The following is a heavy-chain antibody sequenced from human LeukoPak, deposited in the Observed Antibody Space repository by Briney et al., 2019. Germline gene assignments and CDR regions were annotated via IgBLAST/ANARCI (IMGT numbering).Heavy chain of an antibody. Sequence: PGGSLRLSCAASGFTFSSYSMNWVRQTPGKGLEWVSYISSSSSTIYYAGSVKGRFTISRDNAKNSLYLQMNSLRAEDTAVYYCARDSPLVLRYSDVWGKGTTATVSS. CDR3: ARDSPLVLRYSDV. CDR1: GFTFSSYS. D-gene: IGHD1-1*01. CDR2: ISSSSSTI. J-gene: IGHJ6*04. V-gene: IGHV3-48*01.